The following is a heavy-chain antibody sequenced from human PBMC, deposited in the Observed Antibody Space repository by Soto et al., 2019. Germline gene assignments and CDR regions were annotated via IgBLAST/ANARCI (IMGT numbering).Heavy chain of an antibody. D-gene: IGHD3-9*01. CDR3: ARHVLRYFEWRGWFDP. J-gene: IGHJ5*02. Sequence: SETLSLTCTVSGGSISSYYWSWIRQPPGKGLEWIGYIYYSGSTNYNPSLKSRVTISVDTSKNQFSLKLSSVTAADTAVYYCARHVLRYFEWRGWFDPWGQGTLVTVYS. CDR2: IYYSGST. CDR1: GGSISSYY. V-gene: IGHV4-59*08.